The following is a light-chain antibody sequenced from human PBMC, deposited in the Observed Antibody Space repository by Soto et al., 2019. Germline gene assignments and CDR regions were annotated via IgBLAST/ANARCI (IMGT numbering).Light chain of an antibody. V-gene: IGLV2-8*01. J-gene: IGLJ3*02. CDR2: EVT. CDR1: SSDVGGYNY. CDR3: NSYAASGNLWV. Sequence: QSALTQPPSASGSPGQPVTISCTGTSSDVGGYNYVSWYQQHPGKAPKLMIYEVTQRPSGVPNRFSGSKSGNTASLTVSGLQAEDEADYYCNSYAASGNLWVFGGGTKLTVL.